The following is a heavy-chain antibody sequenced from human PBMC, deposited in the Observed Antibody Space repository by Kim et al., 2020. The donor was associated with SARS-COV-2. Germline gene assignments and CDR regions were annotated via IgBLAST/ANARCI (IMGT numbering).Heavy chain of an antibody. J-gene: IGHJ5*02. CDR3: AREYTGGWGWFDP. D-gene: IGHD7-27*01. Sequence: SETLSLTCTVSGGSISSHYWSWIRQPPGKGLQWIGYIHYSGSTNYNPSLKSRVAISGDTSKNQFSLKLNSVTAADTAVYYCAREYTGGWGWFDPWGQGTLVTVSS. CDR1: GGSISSHY. V-gene: IGHV4-59*11. CDR2: IHYSGST.